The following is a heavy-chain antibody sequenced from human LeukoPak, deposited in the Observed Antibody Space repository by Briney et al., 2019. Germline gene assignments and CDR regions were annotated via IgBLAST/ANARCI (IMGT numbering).Heavy chain of an antibody. CDR1: GGSIDSYY. CDR3: ARSGYYRGGVYNWWIDP. J-gene: IGHJ5*02. V-gene: IGHV4-59*01. D-gene: IGHD2-21*01. CDR2: IYYSGST. Sequence: SETLSLTCTISGGSIDSYYWSWIRQPPGRGLEWIGYIYYSGSTNYNPSLKSRVTISVDTSKNQFSLMLSSVTAADTAVYYCARSGYYRGGVYNWWIDPWGQGTLVTVSS.